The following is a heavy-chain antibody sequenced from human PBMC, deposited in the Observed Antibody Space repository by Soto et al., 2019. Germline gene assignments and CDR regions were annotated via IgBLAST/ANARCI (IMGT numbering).Heavy chain of an antibody. CDR3: AKSGIRDSGYYHYYYYYMDV. CDR2: ISGSGGST. D-gene: IGHD3-22*01. Sequence: GGSLRLSCAASGFTFSSYAMSWVRQAPGKGLEWVSAISGSGGSTYYADSVKGRFTISRDNSKNTLYLQMNSLRAEDTAVYYCAKSGIRDSGYYHYYYYYMDVWGKGTTVTVSS. V-gene: IGHV3-23*01. J-gene: IGHJ6*03. CDR1: GFTFSSYA.